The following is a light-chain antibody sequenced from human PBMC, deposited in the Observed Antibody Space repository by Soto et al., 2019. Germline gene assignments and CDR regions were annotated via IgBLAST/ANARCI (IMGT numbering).Light chain of an antibody. Sequence: QSVLTQPPSASGTPGQRVTISCSGSSSNVGTSTVGWYQQLPGTAPKLLIYNNIQRPSGVPDRFSGSKSGTSASLAISGLQSDDEADYYCAAWYDSLKGPVFGTGTKVTVL. CDR1: SSNVGTST. J-gene: IGLJ1*01. V-gene: IGLV1-44*01. CDR3: AAWYDSLKGPV. CDR2: NNI.